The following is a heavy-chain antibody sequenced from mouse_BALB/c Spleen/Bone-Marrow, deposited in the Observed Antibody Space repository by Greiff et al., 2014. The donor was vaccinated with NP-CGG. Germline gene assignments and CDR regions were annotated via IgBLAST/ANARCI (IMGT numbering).Heavy chain of an antibody. D-gene: IGHD2-4*01. CDR3: ASYYDYDGRGY. V-gene: IGHV1-87*01. Sequence: VQLQQSGAELARPGASVKLSCKASGYTFTSYWMQWVKQRPGQGLEWIGAIYPGDGDTRYTQKFKGKATLTADKSSSTAYMQLSSLAFEDSAVYYRASYYDYDGRGYWGQGTTLTVSS. CDR1: GYTFTSYW. J-gene: IGHJ2*01. CDR2: IYPGDGDT.